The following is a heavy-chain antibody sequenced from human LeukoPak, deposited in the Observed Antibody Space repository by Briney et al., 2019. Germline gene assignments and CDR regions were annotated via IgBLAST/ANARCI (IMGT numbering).Heavy chain of an antibody. CDR2: SRNKANSYTT. J-gene: IGHJ3*02. CDR3: ARLTSYAFDT. D-gene: IGHD2-21*02. CDR1: GFTFSDHY. V-gene: IGHV3-72*01. Sequence: GGSLRLSCAASGFTFSDHYMDWVRQAPGKGLEWVGRSRNKANSYTTEYAASVKGRFTISRDDSKNSLYLQMNSLKTEDTAVYYCARLTSYAFDTWGQGTMVTVSS.